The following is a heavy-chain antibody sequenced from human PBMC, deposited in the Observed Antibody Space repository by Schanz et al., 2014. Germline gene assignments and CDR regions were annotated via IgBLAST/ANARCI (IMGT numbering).Heavy chain of an antibody. D-gene: IGHD2-2*01. V-gene: IGHV3-23*01. Sequence: EVQLLESGGGLVQPGGSLRLSCATSGLTFTSAWMSWVRQAPGKGLEWVSAISGSGGSTYYADSVKGRFTSSRDNSKNTLYLQMNSLRAEDTAVYYCARVKYCTITRCYRTETEGIYYIDVWGKGTTVTVSS. CDR1: GLTFTSAW. CDR2: ISGSGGST. CDR3: ARVKYCTITRCYRTETEGIYYIDV. J-gene: IGHJ6*03.